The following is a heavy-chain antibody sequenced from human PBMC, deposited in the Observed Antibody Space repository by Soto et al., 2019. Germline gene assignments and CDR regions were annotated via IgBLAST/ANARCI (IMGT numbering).Heavy chain of an antibody. CDR3: ANVYGMDV. V-gene: IGHV3-30*18. Sequence: QVQLVESGGGVVQPARSLRLSCAASGFTFSSYGMHWVRQAPGKGLEWVAVISYDGSNKYYADSVKGRFTISRDNSKNTLYLQMNSLRAEDTAVYYCANVYGMDVWGQGTTVTVSS. CDR1: GFTFSSYG. J-gene: IGHJ6*02. CDR2: ISYDGSNK.